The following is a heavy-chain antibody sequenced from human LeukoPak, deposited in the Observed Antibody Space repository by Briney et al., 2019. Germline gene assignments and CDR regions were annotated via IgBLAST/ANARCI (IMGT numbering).Heavy chain of an antibody. J-gene: IGHJ4*02. CDR3: ARDLSYSSSWYYFDY. Sequence: GGSLRISCAASAFTFSSYSMNWVRQAPGKGLEWVSSISSSSSYIYYADSVKGRFTISRDNAKNSLYLQMNSLRAEDTAVYYCARDLSYSSSWYYFDYWGQGTLVTVSS. V-gene: IGHV3-21*01. CDR1: AFTFSSYS. D-gene: IGHD6-13*01. CDR2: ISSSSSYI.